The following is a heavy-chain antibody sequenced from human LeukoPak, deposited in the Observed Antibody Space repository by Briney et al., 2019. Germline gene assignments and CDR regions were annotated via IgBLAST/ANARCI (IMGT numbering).Heavy chain of an antibody. Sequence: PSQTLSLTCTVSGGSISSGSYYWSWIRQPAGKGLEWIGYIYYSGSTNYNPSLKSRVTISVDTSKNQFSLKLSSVTAADTAVYYCARLRDWFDPWGQGTLVTVSS. CDR3: ARLRDWFDP. J-gene: IGHJ5*02. CDR2: IYYSGST. V-gene: IGHV4-61*10. CDR1: GGSISSGSYY.